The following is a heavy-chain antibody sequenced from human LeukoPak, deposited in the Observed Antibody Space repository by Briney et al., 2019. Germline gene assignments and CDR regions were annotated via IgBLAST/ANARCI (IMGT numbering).Heavy chain of an antibody. J-gene: IGHJ4*02. CDR1: GGTFSSYA. D-gene: IGHD3-22*01. CDR2: INPSGGST. V-gene: IGHV1-46*01. CDR3: ASTDRHYYDSSGYLDY. Sequence: ASVKVSCKASGGTFSSYAISWVRQAPGQGLEWMGIINPSGGSTSYARKFQGRVTMTRDTSTSTVYMELSSLRSEDTAVYYCASTDRHYYDSSGYLDYWGQGTLVTVSS.